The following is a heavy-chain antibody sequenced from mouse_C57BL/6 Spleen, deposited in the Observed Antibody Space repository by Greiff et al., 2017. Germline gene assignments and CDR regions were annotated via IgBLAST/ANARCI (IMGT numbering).Heavy chain of an antibody. V-gene: IGHV5-4*01. Sequence: EVQLVESGGGLVKPGGSLKLSCAASGFTFSSYAMSWVRQTPEKRLEWVATISDGGSYTYYPDNVKGRFTISRDNAKNNLYLQMSHLKSEDTAMYDCAREKYYGSTHWGQGTTLTVSS. CDR1: GFTFSSYA. CDR3: AREKYYGSTH. CDR2: ISDGGSYT. J-gene: IGHJ2*01. D-gene: IGHD1-1*01.